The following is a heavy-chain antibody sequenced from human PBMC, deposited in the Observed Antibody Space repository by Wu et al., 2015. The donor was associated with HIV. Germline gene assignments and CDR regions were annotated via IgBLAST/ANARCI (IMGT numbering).Heavy chain of an antibody. CDR2: IIPMFGTA. CDR3: ARDDGTSWGKGAFDI. Sequence: QVQLVQSGAEVKKPGSSVKVSCKASGGTLSNYAINWVRQAPGQGLEWMGGIIPMFGTAYYAQRFQGRVAITTDESTRIAFMDLSSLTSEDTAVYYCARDDGTSWGKGAFDIWGQGTMVTVSS. J-gene: IGHJ3*02. D-gene: IGHD2-2*01. CDR1: GGTLSNYA. V-gene: IGHV1-69*05.